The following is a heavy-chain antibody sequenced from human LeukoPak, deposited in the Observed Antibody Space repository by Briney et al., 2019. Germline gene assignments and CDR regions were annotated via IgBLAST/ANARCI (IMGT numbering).Heavy chain of an antibody. J-gene: IGHJ4*02. D-gene: IGHD4-23*01. CDR1: GLTFSNYG. CDR3: ARAAGYGGNSENFDY. CDR2: MNPNSGNT. V-gene: IGHV1-8*02. Sequence: ASVKVSCKASGLTFSNYGITWVRQAPGQGLEWMGWMNPNSGNTGYAQKFQGRVTMTRDTSTSTVYMELSSLRSEDTAVYYCARAAGYGGNSENFDYWGQGTLVTVSS.